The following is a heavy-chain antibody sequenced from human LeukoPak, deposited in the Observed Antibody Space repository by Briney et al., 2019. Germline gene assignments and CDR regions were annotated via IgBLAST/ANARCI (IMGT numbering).Heavy chain of an antibody. V-gene: IGHV7-4-1*02. CDR2: INTNTGNP. D-gene: IGHD6-13*01. CDR1: GYTFTSYD. Sequence: GASVKVSCKASGYTFTSYDINWVRQAPGQGLEWMGWINTNTGNPTYAQGFTGRFVFSLDTSVSTAYLQISSLKAEDTAVYYCARDGSSWYRVDYFDYWGQGTLVTVSS. J-gene: IGHJ4*02. CDR3: ARDGSSWYRVDYFDY.